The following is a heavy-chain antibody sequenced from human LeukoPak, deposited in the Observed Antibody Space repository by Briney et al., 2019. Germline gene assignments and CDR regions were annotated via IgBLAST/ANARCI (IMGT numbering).Heavy chain of an antibody. J-gene: IGHJ4*02. D-gene: IGHD3-22*01. CDR2: IHYSGTT. Sequence: SETLSLTWTVSADSISSRYCSWIRQPPGKVLEWIGYIHYSGTTNYNPSLKSRVTISVDTSKKQFSLKLKSVTAADTAVYYCGNLHYVSSGSNFDYWGQGTLVTVSS. CDR3: GNLHYVSSGSNFDY. CDR1: ADSISSRY. V-gene: IGHV4-59*11.